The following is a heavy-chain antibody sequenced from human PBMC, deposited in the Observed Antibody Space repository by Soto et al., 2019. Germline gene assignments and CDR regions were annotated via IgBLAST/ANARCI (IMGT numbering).Heavy chain of an antibody. CDR2: IYYSGST. D-gene: IGHD2-8*01. Sequence: SETLSLTCTVSGGSISSYYWSWIRQPPGKGLEWIGYIYYSGSTNYNPSLKSRVTISVDTSKNPFSLKLSSVTAADTAVYYCARDVSLSGPVLMDYYGMDVWGQGTTVTVSS. V-gene: IGHV4-59*01. J-gene: IGHJ6*02. CDR1: GGSISSYY. CDR3: ARDVSLSGPVLMDYYGMDV.